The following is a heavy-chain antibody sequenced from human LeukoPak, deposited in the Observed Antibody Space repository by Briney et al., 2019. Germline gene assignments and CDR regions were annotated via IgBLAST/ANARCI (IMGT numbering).Heavy chain of an antibody. J-gene: IGHJ4*02. Sequence: SQTLSLTCTVSGGSISSGDYYWSWIRQPPGQGLEWIGYIYYSGSTYYNPSLKSRVTISVDTSKNQFSLKLSSVTAADTAVYYCARDPIDYYDSSGFPDYWGQGTLVTVSS. CDR2: IYYSGST. D-gene: IGHD3-22*01. V-gene: IGHV4-30-4*01. CDR3: ARDPIDYYDSSGFPDY. CDR1: GGSISSGDYY.